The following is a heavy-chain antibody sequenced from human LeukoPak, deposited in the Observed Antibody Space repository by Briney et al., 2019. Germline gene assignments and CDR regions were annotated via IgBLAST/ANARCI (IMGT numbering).Heavy chain of an antibody. CDR3: ASDPTNYYDSSGYYGWFDP. V-gene: IGHV1-18*01. J-gene: IGHJ5*02. Sequence: ASVKVSCKASGYTFTSYGISWVRQAPGQGLEWMGWISAYNGNTNYAQKLQGRVTMTTDTSTSTAYMELRSLRSDDTAVYYCASDPTNYYDSSGYYGWFDPWGQGTLVTVSS. CDR1: GYTFTSYG. CDR2: ISAYNGNT. D-gene: IGHD3-22*01.